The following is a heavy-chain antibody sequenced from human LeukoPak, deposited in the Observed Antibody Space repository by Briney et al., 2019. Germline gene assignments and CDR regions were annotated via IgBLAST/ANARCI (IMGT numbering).Heavy chain of an antibody. CDR2: IIPIFGTA. J-gene: IGHJ6*02. V-gene: IGHV1-69*13. CDR3: ARRMVATSYFYGMDV. Sequence: SVKVSCKASGGTFSGYGISWVRQAPGQGLEWMGGIIPIFGTANYAQKFQGRVTITADESTSTAYMELSSLRSEDTAVYYCARRMVATSYFYGMDVWGQGTTVTVSS. CDR1: GGTFSGYG. D-gene: IGHD5-12*01.